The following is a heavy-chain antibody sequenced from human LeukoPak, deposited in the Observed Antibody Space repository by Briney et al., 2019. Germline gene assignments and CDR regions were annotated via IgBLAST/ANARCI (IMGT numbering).Heavy chain of an antibody. CDR1: GFTFSSYS. D-gene: IGHD1-26*01. CDR3: ARDKALGGSYSRD. J-gene: IGHJ4*02. CDR2: ISSSSSYI. Sequence: GGSLRLSCAASGFTFSSYSMNWVRQAPGKGLEWVSSISSSSSYIYYADSVKGRFTISRDNAKNSLYLQMNSLRAEDTAVYYCARDKALGGSYSRDWGQGTLVTVSS. V-gene: IGHV3-21*01.